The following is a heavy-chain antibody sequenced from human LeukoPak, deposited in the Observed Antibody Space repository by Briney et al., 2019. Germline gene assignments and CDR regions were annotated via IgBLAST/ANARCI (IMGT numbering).Heavy chain of an antibody. D-gene: IGHD4-17*01. CDR2: ISAYNGNT. V-gene: IGHV1-18*04. J-gene: IGHJ4*02. CDR3: ARDGRPSVKHGDWADY. CDR1: GYTFTSYG. Sequence: ASVKVSCKASGYTFTSYGISWVRQAPGQGLEGMGWISAYNGNTNYAQKLQGRVTMTTDTSTSTAYMELRSLRSDDTAVYYCARDGRPSVKHGDWADYWGQGTLVTVSS.